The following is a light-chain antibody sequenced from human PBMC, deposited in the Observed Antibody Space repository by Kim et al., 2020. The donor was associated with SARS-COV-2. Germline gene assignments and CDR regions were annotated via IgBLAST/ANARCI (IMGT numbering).Light chain of an antibody. V-gene: IGLV2-14*01. Sequence: GQSITISCTGTSSDLGAYNYVSWYQQHPDKAPKLMIYEGTQRPSGVSNRFSGSRSGNTASLTISGLQAEDEGDYYCSSYSSTSTLLFGGGTQLTVL. CDR1: SSDLGAYNY. J-gene: IGLJ2*01. CDR2: EGT. CDR3: SSYSSTSTLL.